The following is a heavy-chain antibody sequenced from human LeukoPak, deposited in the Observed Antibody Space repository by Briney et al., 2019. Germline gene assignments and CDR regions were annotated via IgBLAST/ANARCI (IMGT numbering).Heavy chain of an antibody. J-gene: IGHJ4*02. Sequence: GGSLRLSCAASGFTFSSYAMHWVRQAPGKGLEWVAVISYDGSNKYYADSVKGRFTISRDDSENTLYLQMNSLRAEDTAVYYCARDRPYYDSSGPIDYWGQGTLVTVSS. D-gene: IGHD3-22*01. CDR2: ISYDGSNK. CDR1: GFTFSSYA. V-gene: IGHV3-30-3*01. CDR3: ARDRPYYDSSGPIDY.